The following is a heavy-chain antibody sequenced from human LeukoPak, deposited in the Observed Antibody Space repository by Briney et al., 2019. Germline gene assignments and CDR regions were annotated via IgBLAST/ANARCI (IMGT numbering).Heavy chain of an antibody. CDR2: IYPGDSDT. J-gene: IGHJ6*02. CDR3: ARRDNWDYFVDL. D-gene: IGHD1-7*01. CDR1: GYTFTSYW. Sequence: GESLKISCKGSGYTFTSYWIAWVRQMPGKGLEWMGVIYPGDSDTRYSPSFQGQVTISVDKSINTAYLQWSSLKASDTAVYYCARRDNWDYFVDLWGQGTTVTVSS. V-gene: IGHV5-51*01.